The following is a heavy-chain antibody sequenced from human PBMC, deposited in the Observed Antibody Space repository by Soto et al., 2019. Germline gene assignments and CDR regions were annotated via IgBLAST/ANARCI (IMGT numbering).Heavy chain of an antibody. Sequence: PGGSLRLSCAASGFTFSNAWMNWVRQAPGKGLEWVGRIKSKTDGGTTDYAAPVKGRFTISRDDSKNTLYLQMNSLKTEDTAVYYCTTDYYDSSGYAIDYWGQGTLVTVSS. D-gene: IGHD3-22*01. J-gene: IGHJ4*02. CDR3: TTDYYDSSGYAIDY. V-gene: IGHV3-15*07. CDR1: GFTFSNAW. CDR2: IKSKTDGGTT.